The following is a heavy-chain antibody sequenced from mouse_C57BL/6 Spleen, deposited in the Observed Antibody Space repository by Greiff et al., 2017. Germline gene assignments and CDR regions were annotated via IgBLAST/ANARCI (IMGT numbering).Heavy chain of an antibody. V-gene: IGHV1-4*01. J-gene: IGHJ2*01. CDR1: GYTFTSYT. CDR2: INPSSGYT. Sequence: QVQLQQSGAELARPGASVKMSCKASGYTFTSYTMHWVKQRPGQGLEWIGYINPSSGYTKYNQKFKDKATLTADKSSSTAYMQLSSLTSEDSAVYYCARPPNGGGIGDYWGQGTTLTVSS. D-gene: IGHD4-1*01. CDR3: ARPPNGGGIGDY.